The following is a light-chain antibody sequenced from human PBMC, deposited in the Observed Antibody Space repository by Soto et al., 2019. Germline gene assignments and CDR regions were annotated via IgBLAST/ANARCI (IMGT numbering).Light chain of an antibody. CDR3: KSYDSSLSGSGV. V-gene: IGLV1-40*01. CDR1: SSNIGAGYD. CDR2: GNS. J-gene: IGLJ1*01. Sequence: QSVLTQPPSVSGAPGQRVTISCTGSSSNIGAGYDVHWYQQLPGTAPKLLIYGNSNRPSGVPDRFFGSQSGTSASLAITGLQAEDEADYYCKSYDSSLSGSGVCGTGTKVTVL.